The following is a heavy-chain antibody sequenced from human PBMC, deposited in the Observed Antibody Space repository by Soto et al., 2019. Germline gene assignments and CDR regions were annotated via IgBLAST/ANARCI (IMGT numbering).Heavy chain of an antibody. V-gene: IGHV1-2*04. D-gene: IGHD3-22*01. CDR2: INPNSGGT. CDR3: ARDSGDSSGSEAWYFDL. J-gene: IGHJ2*01. CDR1: GYTFTGYY. Sequence: ASVKVSCKASGYTFTGYYMHWVRQAPGQGLEWMGWINPNSGGTNYAQKFQGWVTMNRDTSISTAYMELSRLRSDDTAVYYCARDSGDSSGSEAWYFDLWGRGTLVTVSS.